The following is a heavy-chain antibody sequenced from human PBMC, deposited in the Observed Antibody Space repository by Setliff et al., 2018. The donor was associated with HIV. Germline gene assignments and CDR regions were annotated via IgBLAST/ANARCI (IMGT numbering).Heavy chain of an antibody. CDR1: GYSFTSYW. CDR2: IYPGDSDT. D-gene: IGHD6-6*01. J-gene: IGHJ3*02. CDR3: ARRARGGFIAARGDAFDI. V-gene: IGHV5-51*01. Sequence: PGESLKISCKGSGYSFTSYWIGWVRQMPGKGLEWMGIIYPGDSDTIYSPSFQGQVTNSADKSISIAYLQWSSLKASDTAMYYCARRARGGFIAARGDAFDIWGQGTMVTVSS.